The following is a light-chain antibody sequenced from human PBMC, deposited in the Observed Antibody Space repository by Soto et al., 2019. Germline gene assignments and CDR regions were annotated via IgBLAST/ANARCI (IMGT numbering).Light chain of an antibody. CDR2: DAS. Sequence: EIVLTQSPGTLSLSPGERATLSCRASQSVNTKYLAWYQQKPGQAPRLLFYDASTRATGIPARFSGSGSGTEFTLTISSLQSEDFEIYYCQQYNNWPITFGQGTRLEIK. J-gene: IGKJ5*01. CDR3: QQYNNWPIT. CDR1: QSVNTKY. V-gene: IGKV3-15*01.